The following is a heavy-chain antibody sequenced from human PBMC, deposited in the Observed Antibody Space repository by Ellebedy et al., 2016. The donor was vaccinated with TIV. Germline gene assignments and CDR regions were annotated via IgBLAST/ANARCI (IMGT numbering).Heavy chain of an antibody. J-gene: IGHJ4*02. V-gene: IGHV3-23*01. CDR3: AKDVASATYLFDY. D-gene: IGHD6-19*01. CDR2: ISGSGDTT. CDR1: GFTFSSYA. Sequence: GESLKISCAASGFTFSSYAMNWVRQAPGKGLEWVSAISGSGDTTYYADSVKGRFTISRDNSQDTVHLQINSLRAEDTAAYYCAKDVASATYLFDYWGQGTLVTVSS.